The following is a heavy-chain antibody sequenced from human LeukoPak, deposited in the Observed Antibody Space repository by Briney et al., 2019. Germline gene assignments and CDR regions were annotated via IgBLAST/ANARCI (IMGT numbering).Heavy chain of an antibody. V-gene: IGHV4-61*02. Sequence: SETLSLTCTVSGGSISSGSYYWSWIRQPAGKGLEWIGRIYTSGSTNYNPSLKSRVTMSVDTSKNQFSLKLSSVTAADTAVYYCARDTYYYDSSGYLFDYWGQGTLVTVSS. D-gene: IGHD3-22*01. CDR3: ARDTYYYDSSGYLFDY. J-gene: IGHJ4*02. CDR2: IYTSGST. CDR1: GGSISSGSYY.